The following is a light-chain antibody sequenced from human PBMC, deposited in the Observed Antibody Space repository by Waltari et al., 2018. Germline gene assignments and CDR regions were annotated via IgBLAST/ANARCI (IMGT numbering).Light chain of an antibody. CDR1: QSVSRN. V-gene: IGKV3-15*01. CDR3: QQYNNWRT. J-gene: IGKJ2*01. Sequence: EVLMTQSPPTLSVSPGEGATHSCRASQSVSRNLAWYQQRPGQAPRLLIYGASTRAPGIPARFSGSGSGTEFTLTISSLQSEDFAVYYCQQYNNWRTFGRGTKLEI. CDR2: GAS.